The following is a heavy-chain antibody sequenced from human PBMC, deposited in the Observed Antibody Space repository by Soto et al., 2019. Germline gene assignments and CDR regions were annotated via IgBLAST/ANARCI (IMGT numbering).Heavy chain of an antibody. J-gene: IGHJ6*02. Sequence: QVQLVESGGGVVQPGRSLRLSCAASGFTFSSYGMHWVRQAPGKGLEWVAVIWYDGSNKYYADSVKGRFTISRDNSKNTXYXPMNSLRAEDTAVYYCARDVTVVAELGAYYYYGMDVWGQGTTVTVSS. CDR3: ARDVTVVAELGAYYYYGMDV. D-gene: IGHD2-15*01. CDR2: IWYDGSNK. V-gene: IGHV3-33*01. CDR1: GFTFSSYG.